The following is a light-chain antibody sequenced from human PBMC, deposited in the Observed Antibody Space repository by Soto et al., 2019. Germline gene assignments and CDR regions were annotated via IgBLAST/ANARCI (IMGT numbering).Light chain of an antibody. V-gene: IGLV2-14*03. Sequence: QSVLTQPASVSGSPGQSITISCTGTSSDVGGYNYVSWYQHPPGKAPKLIIYDVSNRPSGVSYHFSGSKSGNTASLTISGLQPEDEADYYCSSYTTSNTRQIVFGTGTKVTVL. CDR2: DVS. J-gene: IGLJ1*01. CDR1: SSDVGGYNY. CDR3: SSYTTSNTRQIV.